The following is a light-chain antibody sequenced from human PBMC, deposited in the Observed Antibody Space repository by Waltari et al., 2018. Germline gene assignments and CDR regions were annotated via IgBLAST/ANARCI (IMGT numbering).Light chain of an antibody. J-gene: IGLJ2*01. CDR1: SGHSSYA. CDR3: QTWGTGIVV. CDR2: LNSDGSH. Sequence: QLVLTQSPSASASLGASVQLTCTLSSGHSSYAIAWHQQQPEKGPRYLMKLNSDGSHSNGDGIPDRFSGSSSGAERYLTISSLQSEDEADYYCQTWGTGIVVFGGGTKLTVL. V-gene: IGLV4-69*01.